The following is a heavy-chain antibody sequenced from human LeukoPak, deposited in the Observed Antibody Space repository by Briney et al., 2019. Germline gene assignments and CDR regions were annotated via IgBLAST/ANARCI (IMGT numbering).Heavy chain of an antibody. CDR3: ARGPRDSSGWYYYFDY. CDR2: IQSDGSNT. V-gene: IGHV3-30*02. Sequence: GGSLRLSCAASGFTFSSYGMHWVRQAPGKGPEWVAFIQSDGSNTYYADSAKGRFTISRDNSKNTLYLQMNSLRAEDTAVYYCARGPRDSSGWYYYFDYWGQGTLVTVSS. CDR1: GFTFSSYG. D-gene: IGHD6-19*01. J-gene: IGHJ4*02.